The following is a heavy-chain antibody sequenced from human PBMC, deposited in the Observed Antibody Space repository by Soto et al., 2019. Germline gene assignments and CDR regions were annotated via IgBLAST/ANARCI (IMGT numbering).Heavy chain of an antibody. D-gene: IGHD6-19*01. Sequence: ESLRIFCRGSGYSFTSYWISLVRQMPGKGLEWMGSIDPIDSYTNYSPSFQGHVTISADKSISTAYLQWSSLKASDTAMYYCARRDSSGWYTGYWGQGTLVTVYS. CDR2: IDPIDSYT. V-gene: IGHV5-10-1*01. CDR1: GYSFTSYW. CDR3: ARRDSSGWYTGY. J-gene: IGHJ4*02.